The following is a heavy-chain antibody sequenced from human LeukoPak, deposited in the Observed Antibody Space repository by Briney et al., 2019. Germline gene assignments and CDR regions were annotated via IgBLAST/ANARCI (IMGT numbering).Heavy chain of an antibody. J-gene: IGHJ6*03. V-gene: IGHV4-34*01. CDR3: ARTVGRDYYYYYYMDV. CDR1: GGSFSGYY. CDR2: INHSGST. D-gene: IGHD1-14*01. Sequence: SETLSLTCAVYGGSFSGYYWSWIRQPPGKGLEWVGEINHSGSTNYNPSLKSRVTISVDTSKNQFSLKLSSVTAADTAVYYCARTVGRDYYYYYYMDVWGKGTTVTVSS.